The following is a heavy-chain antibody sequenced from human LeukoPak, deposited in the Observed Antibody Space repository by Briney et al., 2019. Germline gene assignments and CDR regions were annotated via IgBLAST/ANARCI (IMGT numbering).Heavy chain of an antibody. Sequence: KASENLSLTCAVYGGSFSGYYWSWIRQPPGKGLEWIGEINHSGSTNYNPSLKSRVTISVDTSKNQFSLKLSSVTAADTAVYYCARAISYSSVWWYWGQGTLVTVSS. J-gene: IGHJ4*02. CDR2: INHSGST. CDR3: ARAISYSSVWWY. D-gene: IGHD6-19*01. V-gene: IGHV4-34*01. CDR1: GGSFSGYY.